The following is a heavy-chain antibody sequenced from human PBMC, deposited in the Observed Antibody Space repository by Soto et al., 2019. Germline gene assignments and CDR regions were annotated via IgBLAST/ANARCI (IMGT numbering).Heavy chain of an antibody. CDR1: GGSISSYF. CDR3: ARGGDSTGWYNGFDP. Sequence: QVQLQESGPGLVKPSETLSLTCTVSGGSISSYFWSWIRQPPGKGLEWIGSIDYSGSTSYTPSLKSRVTISLDTSKNQFSRRLSSVTAADTAEYQCARGGDSTGWYNGFDPWGQGTPVTVSS. V-gene: IGHV4-59*01. J-gene: IGHJ5*02. D-gene: IGHD6-19*01. CDR2: IDYSGST.